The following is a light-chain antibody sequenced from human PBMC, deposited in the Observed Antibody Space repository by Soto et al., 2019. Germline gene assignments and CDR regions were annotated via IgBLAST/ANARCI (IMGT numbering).Light chain of an antibody. CDR2: GAS. Sequence: FVLTQSPGTLSLSPGDRVTLSCRASQSFSSYYLAWYQQKPGQAPRLLIYGASSRAPGTPDRFSGSGSGTDFTLTISRLEPEDFAVYHCQQYGTSPWTFGQGTKVDIK. J-gene: IGKJ1*01. CDR3: QQYGTSPWT. CDR1: QSFSSYY. V-gene: IGKV3-20*01.